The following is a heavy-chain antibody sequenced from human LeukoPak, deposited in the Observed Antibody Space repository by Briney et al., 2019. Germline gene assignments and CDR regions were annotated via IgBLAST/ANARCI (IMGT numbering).Heavy chain of an antibody. J-gene: IGHJ3*01. Sequence: PSETLSLTCTVSGGSFRSHYWSWIRQPPGKGLEWIAYIYYSGSTSYNSSLKSRVTISVGTSKNQFSLKLRSVTAADTAVYYCARNNNLVGATNNDAFDVWGQGTMVTVSS. V-gene: IGHV4-59*11. D-gene: IGHD1-26*01. CDR3: ARNNNLVGATNNDAFDV. CDR2: IYYSGST. CDR1: GGSFRSHY.